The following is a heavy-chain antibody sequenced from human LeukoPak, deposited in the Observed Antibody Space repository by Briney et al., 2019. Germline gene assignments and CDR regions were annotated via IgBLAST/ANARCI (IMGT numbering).Heavy chain of an antibody. Sequence: SETLSLTCTVSGGSISSYYWSWIRQPPGKGLEWIGYIYYSGSTNYNPSLKSRVTISVDTSKNQFSLKLSSVTAADTAVYYCATLWGSGSYNPAYWGQGTLVTVSS. V-gene: IGHV4-59*08. CDR1: GGSISSYY. J-gene: IGHJ4*02. CDR2: IYYSGST. D-gene: IGHD3-10*01. CDR3: ATLWGSGSYNPAY.